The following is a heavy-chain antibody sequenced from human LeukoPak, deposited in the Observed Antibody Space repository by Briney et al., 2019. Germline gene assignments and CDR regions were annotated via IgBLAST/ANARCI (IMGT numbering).Heavy chain of an antibody. CDR3: ARSWLNNWFDP. CDR1: GGSISSSSYY. J-gene: IGHJ5*02. Sequence: SETLSLTCTVSGGSISSSSYYWSWIRQPPGKGLEWIGEINHSGSTNYNPSLKSRVTISVDTSKNQFSLKLSSVTAADTAVYYCARSWLNNWFDPWGQGTLVTVSS. CDR2: INHSGST. V-gene: IGHV4-39*07. D-gene: IGHD3-9*01.